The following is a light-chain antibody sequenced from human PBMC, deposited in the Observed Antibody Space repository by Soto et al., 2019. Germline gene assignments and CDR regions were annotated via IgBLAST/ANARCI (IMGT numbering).Light chain of an antibody. V-gene: IGLV4-69*01. CDR2: INSDGSH. J-gene: IGLJ3*02. Sequence: QLVLTQSPSASASLGASVKLTCTLNSGHSRYAIAWHQQQPEKGPRYLMKINSDGSHSKGDGIPDRFSGSSFGAERYLTISSLQSEDEADYYCQTWGTGIQVFGGGTKVTVL. CDR3: QTWGTGIQV. CDR1: SGHSRYA.